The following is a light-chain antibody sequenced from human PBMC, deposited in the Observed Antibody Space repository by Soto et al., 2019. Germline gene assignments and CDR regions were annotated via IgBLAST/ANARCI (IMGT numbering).Light chain of an antibody. CDR2: LAS. J-gene: IGKJ1*01. CDR3: HQRQSWPRT. V-gene: IGKV3D-11*01. Sequence: EIVLTQSPATLSSFPGDRVTLSCRASQAVNTRLAWYQHRPGQAPRLLIYLASNRAAGVPARFSGSGSGTYFTLTISDVEPEEFAVYYCHQRQSWPRTFGQGTTVDI. CDR1: QAVNTR.